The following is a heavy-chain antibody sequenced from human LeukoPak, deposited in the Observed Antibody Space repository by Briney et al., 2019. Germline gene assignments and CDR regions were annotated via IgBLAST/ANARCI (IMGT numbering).Heavy chain of an antibody. D-gene: IGHD2-2*01. J-gene: IGHJ4*02. V-gene: IGHV3-7*01. CDR3: ATDGGGEYQLLYYFDY. CDR2: IKQDGSEK. Sequence: PGGSLRLSCAASGFTFSSYWMSWVRQAQGKGLEWVANIKQDGSEKYYVDSVKGRFTISRDNAKNSLYLQMNSLRAEDTAVYYCATDGGGEYQLLYYFDYWGQGTLVNVSS. CDR1: GFTFSSYW.